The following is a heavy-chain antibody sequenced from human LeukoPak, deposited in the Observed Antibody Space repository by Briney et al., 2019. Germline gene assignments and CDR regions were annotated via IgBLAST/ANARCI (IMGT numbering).Heavy chain of an antibody. V-gene: IGHV1-69*05. CDR3: AIIAGNWFDP. CDR2: IIPIFGTA. J-gene: IGHJ5*02. D-gene: IGHD6-13*01. Sequence: GASVKVSCKASGGTFSSYAISWVRQAPGQGLEWMGGIIPIFGTANYAQKFQGRVTITTDESTSTAYRELSSLRSEDTAVYYCAIIAGNWFDPWGQGTLVTVSS. CDR1: GGTFSSYA.